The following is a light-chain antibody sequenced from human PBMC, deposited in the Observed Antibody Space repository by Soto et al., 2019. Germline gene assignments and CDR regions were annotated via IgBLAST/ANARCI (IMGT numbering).Light chain of an antibody. J-gene: IGLJ2*01. Sequence: QSALTQPASVSGSPGQSITISCTGTSSDVGSYNLVSWYQQHPVKAPKLMIYEGSKRPSGVSNRFSGSKSGNTASLTISGLQAEDESDYYCCSYAGSSTVFGGGTKLTVL. V-gene: IGLV2-23*01. CDR1: SSDVGSYNL. CDR2: EGS. CDR3: CSYAGSSTV.